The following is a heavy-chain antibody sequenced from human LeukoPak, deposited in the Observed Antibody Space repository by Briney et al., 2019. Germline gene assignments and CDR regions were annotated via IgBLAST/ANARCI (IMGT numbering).Heavy chain of an antibody. Sequence: PSETLSLTCTVSGGSISSGDYYWSWIRQPPGKGLEWIGYIYYSGSTNYNPSLKSRVTISVDTSKNQFSLKLSSVTAADTAVYYCARRKYSSGWNAFDIWGQGTMVTVSS. V-gene: IGHV4-61*08. CDR1: GGSISSGDYY. CDR2: IYYSGST. CDR3: ARRKYSSGWNAFDI. D-gene: IGHD6-19*01. J-gene: IGHJ3*02.